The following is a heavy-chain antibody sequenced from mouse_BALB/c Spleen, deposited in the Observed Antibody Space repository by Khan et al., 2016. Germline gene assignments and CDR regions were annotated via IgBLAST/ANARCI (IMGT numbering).Heavy chain of an antibody. J-gene: IGHJ1*01. CDR3: ARRVRWSFDF. CDR2: KNTNTGEP. V-gene: IGHV9-2-1*01. CDR1: GYTFTDYS. D-gene: IGHD2-14*01. Sequence: QIQLVQSGPELKKPGETVKISCKASGYTFTDYSMYWVKQAPGKGLTWMGWKNTNTGEPTYADEFMGWFAFSLETSARTAYLQINNLKNEDTATYFCARRVRWSFDFLGAGTTVTVSS.